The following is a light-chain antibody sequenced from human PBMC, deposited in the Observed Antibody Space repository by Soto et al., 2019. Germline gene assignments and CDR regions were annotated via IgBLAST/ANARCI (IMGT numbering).Light chain of an antibody. CDR1: SSDIGGYDY. J-gene: IGLJ1*01. Sequence: QSLLTQPASVSGSPGQSITSSCTGTSSDIGGYDYVSWYQQYPGKAPKLMIYDVSNRPSGVSDRFSGSKSANTASLTISGLQAEDEADYYCNSYTTSSSLYVFGTGTKVPVL. CDR2: DVS. CDR3: NSYTTSSSLYV. V-gene: IGLV2-14*01.